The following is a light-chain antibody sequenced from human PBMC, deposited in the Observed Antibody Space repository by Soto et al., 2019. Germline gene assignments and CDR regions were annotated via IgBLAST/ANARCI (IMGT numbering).Light chain of an antibody. CDR3: QNYKSLSRRFGRA. J-gene: IGKJ1*01. V-gene: IGKV1-39*02. Sequence: DIPMTQSPSSLSASVGDRVTITCRASQTLNSYLNWYQQKPPKAPKLLIYAASRLQSGVPSRFSGSGSDTDFTLTISGLQPEDAGIYYCQNYKSLSRRFGRAFGQGTKVEIK. CDR2: AAS. CDR1: QTLNSY.